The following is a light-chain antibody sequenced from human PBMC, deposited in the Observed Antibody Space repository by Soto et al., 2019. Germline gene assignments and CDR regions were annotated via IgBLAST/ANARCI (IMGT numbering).Light chain of an antibody. J-gene: IGLJ1*01. CDR2: EVS. V-gene: IGLV2-14*01. CDR1: SSDVGGYNY. CDR3: SSYTSSSTPEV. Sequence: QSFRTHPASVSGSPGQSITISCTGTSSDVGGYNYVSWYQQHPGKAPKLMIYEVSNRPSGVSNRFSGSKSGNTASLTISGLQAEDEADYYCSSYTSSSTPEVFGTGTKVTVL.